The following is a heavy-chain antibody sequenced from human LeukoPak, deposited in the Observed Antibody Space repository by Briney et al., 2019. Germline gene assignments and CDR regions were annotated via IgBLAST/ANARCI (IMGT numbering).Heavy chain of an antibody. CDR3: AREPPGYDTLTGYSQNYWYFDL. V-gene: IGHV4-59*11. CDR2: IYYSGST. D-gene: IGHD3-9*01. J-gene: IGHJ2*01. Sequence: PSETLSLTCTVSGGSISSHYWSWIRQPPGKGLEWIGYIYYSGSTNYNPSLKSRVTISVDTSKNQFSLKLRSVTAADTAVYYCAREPPGYDTLTGYSQNYWYFDLWGRGTLVTVSS. CDR1: GGSISSHY.